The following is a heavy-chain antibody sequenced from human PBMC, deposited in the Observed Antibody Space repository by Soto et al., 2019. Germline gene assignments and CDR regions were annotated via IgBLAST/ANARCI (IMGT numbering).Heavy chain of an antibody. J-gene: IGHJ5*02. CDR2: IYYSGST. D-gene: IGHD3-16*01. CDR3: ARLGNWFDP. CDR1: GGSISSYY. Sequence: QVQLQESGPGLVKPSETLSLTCTVSGGSISSYYWSWIRQPPGKGLEWLGYIYYSGSTNYNPSLKARVPRSVETSKNQSSLTLSSVTAADTAVYYCARLGNWFDPWGQGTLVTVSS. V-gene: IGHV4-59*08.